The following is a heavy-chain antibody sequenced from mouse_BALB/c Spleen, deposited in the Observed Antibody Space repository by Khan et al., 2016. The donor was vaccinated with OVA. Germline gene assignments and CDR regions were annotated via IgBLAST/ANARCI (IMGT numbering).Heavy chain of an antibody. D-gene: IGHD1-1*02. CDR1: GYTFTSYT. Sequence: QVQLQQPGAELARPGASVKMSCKASGYTFTSYTMHWVKQRPGQGLEWIGYINPRSGYSNYNQKFKDKATLTADKSSSTAYMQLSSLTSEDSAVYYCARRVDYCAMDYWGQGTSVTVSS. V-gene: IGHV1-4*01. CDR3: ARRVDYCAMDY. J-gene: IGHJ4*01. CDR2: INPRSGYS.